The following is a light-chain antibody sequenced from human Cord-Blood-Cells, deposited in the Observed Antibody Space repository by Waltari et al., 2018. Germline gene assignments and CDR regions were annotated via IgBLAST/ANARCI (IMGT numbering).Light chain of an antibody. CDR1: QSISSY. J-gene: IGKJ4*01. CDR3: QQSYSTLT. Sequence: DIQMTQSPSSLSASVGDRVTITCRASQSISSYLNWYQQKPGKAPKLLIYAASSLQSGVSSRFSGSGSGTDFTLTISSLQPEDFATYYWQQSYSTLTFGGGTKVEIK. CDR2: AAS. V-gene: IGKV1-39*01.